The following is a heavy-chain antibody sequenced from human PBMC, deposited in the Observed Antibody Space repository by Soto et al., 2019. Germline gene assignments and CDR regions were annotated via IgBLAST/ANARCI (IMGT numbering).Heavy chain of an antibody. V-gene: IGHV3-23*01. J-gene: IGHJ4*02. Sequence: SGGSLRLSCATSGFTFTTYSMNWVRQAPGKGLEWVSSISGTGGQTYHADSVKGRFTISRDNSKETLSLQMDSLRAEDTATYFCVKDQSPRAGGGSVGDCWGPGTLVTVSS. CDR1: GFTFTTYS. D-gene: IGHD6-13*01. CDR3: VKDQSPRAGGGSVGDC. CDR2: ISGTGGQT.